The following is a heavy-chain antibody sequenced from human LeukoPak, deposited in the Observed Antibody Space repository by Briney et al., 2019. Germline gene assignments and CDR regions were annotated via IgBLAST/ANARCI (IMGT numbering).Heavy chain of an antibody. Sequence: GGSLRLSCAATGFTFSNYAMGWVRQAPGRGLAWVSDISGRDGAAFYADSVKGRFIISRDNSKDTLYLQMHSLTADDTAVYYCEKKAGGVRGRSYFDPWGQGALVTVSS. CDR3: EKKAGGVRGRSYFDP. V-gene: IGHV3-23*01. CDR2: ISGRDGAA. D-gene: IGHD3-10*01. J-gene: IGHJ5*02. CDR1: GFTFSNYA.